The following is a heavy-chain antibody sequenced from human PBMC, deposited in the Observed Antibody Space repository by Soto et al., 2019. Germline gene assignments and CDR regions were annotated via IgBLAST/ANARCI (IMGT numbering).Heavy chain of an antibody. Sequence: ASVKVSCKASGGTFSSYAISWVRQAPAQGREWMGGIIPIFGTANYEQKFQGRVTITADESTSTAYMELSSLRSEDRAVYYYARGTNYYDSSGYYPAPFDYWGQGTLVTVSS. D-gene: IGHD3-22*01. CDR2: IIPIFGTA. CDR1: GGTFSSYA. V-gene: IGHV1-69*13. CDR3: ARGTNYYDSSGYYPAPFDY. J-gene: IGHJ4*02.